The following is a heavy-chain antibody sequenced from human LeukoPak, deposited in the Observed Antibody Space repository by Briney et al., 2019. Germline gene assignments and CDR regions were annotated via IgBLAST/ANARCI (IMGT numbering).Heavy chain of an antibody. V-gene: IGHV3-11*04. CDR3: ARDGDFWDIVVVPAAKYDAFDI. CDR1: GFAFSDYY. J-gene: IGHJ3*02. CDR2: ISSSGSTI. Sequence: GGSLRLSCAASGFAFSDYYMSWIRQAPGKGLEWVSYISSSGSTIYYADSVKGRFTISRDNAKNSLYLQMNSLRAEDTAVYYCARDGDFWDIVVVPAAKYDAFDIWGQGTMVTVSS. D-gene: IGHD2-2*01.